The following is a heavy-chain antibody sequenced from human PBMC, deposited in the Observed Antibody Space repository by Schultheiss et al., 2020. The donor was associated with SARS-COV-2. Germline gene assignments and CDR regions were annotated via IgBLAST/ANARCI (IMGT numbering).Heavy chain of an antibody. CDR2: ISAYNGNT. Sequence: GESLKISCKASGGTFSSYAISWVRQAPGQGLELMGWISAYNGNTNYAQKFQGRVTMTRDTSTSTVYMELSSLRAEDTAVYYCARSMAGSWYYFDYWGQGTLVTVSS. J-gene: IGHJ4*02. D-gene: IGHD6-13*01. CDR1: GGTFSSYA. V-gene: IGHV1-18*01. CDR3: ARSMAGSWYYFDY.